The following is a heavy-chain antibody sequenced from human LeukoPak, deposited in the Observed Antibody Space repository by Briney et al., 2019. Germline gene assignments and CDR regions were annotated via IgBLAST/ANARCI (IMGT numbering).Heavy chain of an antibody. J-gene: IGHJ4*02. CDR3: ARDQRVNSYGDFDY. CDR1: GGTFSSYA. V-gene: IGHV1-69*13. CDR2: IIPIFGTA. Sequence: SVKVSCKASGGTFSSYAISWVRQAPGQGLEWMGGIIPIFGTANYAQKFQGRVTITADESTSTAYMELSSLRSEDTAVYYCARDQRVNSYGDFDYWGQGTLVTVSS. D-gene: IGHD5-18*01.